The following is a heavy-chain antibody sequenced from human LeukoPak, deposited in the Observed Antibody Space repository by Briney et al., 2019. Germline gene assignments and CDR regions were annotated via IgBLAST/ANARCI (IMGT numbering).Heavy chain of an antibody. D-gene: IGHD3-22*01. Sequence: GESLEISCKGSGYRFNAYWIAWVRQMPGKGLEWMGIIYPDDSDTRYSPSFQGQVIISADKSVRTAYLQWSSLKASDTAMYYCARPNITSYYDSRGYDAFDVWGQGTMVTVSS. CDR2: IYPDDSDT. CDR3: ARPNITSYYDSRGYDAFDV. CDR1: GYRFNAYW. J-gene: IGHJ3*01. V-gene: IGHV5-51*01.